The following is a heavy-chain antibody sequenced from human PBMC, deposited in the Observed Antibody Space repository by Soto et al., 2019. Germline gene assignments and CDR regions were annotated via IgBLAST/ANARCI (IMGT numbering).Heavy chain of an antibody. CDR3: ARDPYVSSYYYAGYFDL. CDR2: ISAYNGNT. J-gene: IGHJ2*01. Sequence: QVQLVQSGAEVKKPGASVKVSCKASGYTFTSYGISWVRQAPGQGLEWMGWISAYNGNTNYAQKLQCRVTMTTDTSTSTAYMELRRLRSDYTAVYYCARDPYVSSYYYAGYFDLWGRGTLVTVSS. V-gene: IGHV1-18*01. D-gene: IGHD3-22*01. CDR1: GYTFTSYG.